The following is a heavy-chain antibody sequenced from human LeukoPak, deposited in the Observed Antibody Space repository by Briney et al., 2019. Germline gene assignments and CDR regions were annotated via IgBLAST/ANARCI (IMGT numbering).Heavy chain of an antibody. CDR2: IKHSGST. D-gene: IGHD6-19*01. V-gene: IGHV4-34*01. CDR3: ARDGEGSGWSGVYGY. CDR1: GGSFSGYY. Sequence: PSETLSLTCAVYGGSFSGYYWSWIRQPPGKGLEWIGEIKHSGSTNYNPSLKSRVTISVDTSKNQFSLKLSSVTAADTAVYYCARDGEGSGWSGVYGYWGQGTLVTVSS. J-gene: IGHJ4*02.